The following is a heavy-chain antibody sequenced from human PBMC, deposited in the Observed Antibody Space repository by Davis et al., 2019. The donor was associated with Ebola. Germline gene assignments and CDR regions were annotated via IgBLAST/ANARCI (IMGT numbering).Heavy chain of an antibody. CDR3: ARRIILDSRGGVDV. CDR2: ISGSGTDM. CDR1: GFTFSNYA. J-gene: IGHJ6*02. Sequence: GESLKISCAASGFTFSNYAMSWIRQAPGKGLEWVSSISGSGTDMHYADSVRGRFAISRDNAGKFLSLQIYSLRDDDTAVYYCARRIILDSRGGVDVWGQGTTVTVSS. D-gene: IGHD3-22*01. V-gene: IGHV3-11*04.